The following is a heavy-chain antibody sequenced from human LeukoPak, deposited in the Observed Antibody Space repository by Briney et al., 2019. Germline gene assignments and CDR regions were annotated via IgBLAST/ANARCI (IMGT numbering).Heavy chain of an antibody. CDR1: GGSFSGYY. V-gene: IGHV4-34*01. CDR2: INHSGST. Sequence: SETLSLTCAVYGGSFSGYYWSWIRQPPGKGLEWIGEINHSGSTNYNPSLKSRVTISVDTSKNQFSLKLSSVTAADTAVYYCARAGKKNNGTGTWGYYYHGMDVWGQGTTVTVSS. CDR3: ARAGKKNNGTGTWGYYYHGMDV. D-gene: IGHD1-1*01. J-gene: IGHJ6*02.